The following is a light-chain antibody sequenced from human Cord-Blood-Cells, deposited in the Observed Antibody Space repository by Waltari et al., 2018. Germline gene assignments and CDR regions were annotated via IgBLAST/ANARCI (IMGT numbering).Light chain of an antibody. V-gene: IGKV1-39*01. CDR1: KSISSY. Sequence: DIQMTQSPSSLPASVGDRVTITCRASKSISSYLNWYQQKPGKAPKLLIYAASSLQSGVPSRFSGSGSGTDFTLTISSLQPEDFATYYCQQSYSTPFTFGPGTKVDIK. CDR2: AAS. J-gene: IGKJ3*01. CDR3: QQSYSTPFT.